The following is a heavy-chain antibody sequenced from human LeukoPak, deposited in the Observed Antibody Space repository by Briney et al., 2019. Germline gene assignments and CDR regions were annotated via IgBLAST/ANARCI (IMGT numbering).Heavy chain of an antibody. CDR3: AKPSSISIVGVETNYFDP. CDR2: IRHDGTSK. D-gene: IGHD3-3*01. J-gene: IGHJ5*02. Sequence: GGSLRLSCAASAFTFSSYGMHWVRQAPGKGLEWVAFIRHDGTSKYYVDSVKGRFTISRDNSKNTLYLQMNSLRPDDTAVYYCAKPSSISIVGVETNYFDPWGQGTLVSVSS. CDR1: AFTFSSYG. V-gene: IGHV3-30*02.